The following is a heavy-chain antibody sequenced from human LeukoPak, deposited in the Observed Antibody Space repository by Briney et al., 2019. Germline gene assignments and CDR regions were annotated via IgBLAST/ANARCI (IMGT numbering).Heavy chain of an antibody. CDR1: GDSISSSNYY. V-gene: IGHV4-39*01. Sequence: WETLSLTCTVSGDSISSSNYYWDWIRQTPGKGLEWIGNIYYSGNTYYNPSLRSRVTISVDTSKNQFSLKLNSVTAADTAVYYCARQAPYYDFWSGYENYFDYWGQGTLVTVSS. CDR2: IYYSGNT. D-gene: IGHD3-3*01. CDR3: ARQAPYYDFWSGYENYFDY. J-gene: IGHJ4*02.